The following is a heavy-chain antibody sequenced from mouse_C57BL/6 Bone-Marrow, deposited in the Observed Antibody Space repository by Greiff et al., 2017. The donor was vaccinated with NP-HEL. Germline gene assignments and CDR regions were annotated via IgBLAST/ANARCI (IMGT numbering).Heavy chain of an antibody. J-gene: IGHJ4*01. CDR1: GYTFTDYY. CDR3: ARPIRGGLYYYAMDY. CDR2: INPNNGGT. Sequence: VQLQQSGPELVKPGASVKISCKASGYTFTDYYMNWVKQSHGKSLEWIGDINPNNGGTSYNQKFKGKATLTVDKSSSTAYMERRSLTSEDSAVYYCARPIRGGLYYYAMDYWGQGTSVTVSS. D-gene: IGHD1-1*01. V-gene: IGHV1-26*01.